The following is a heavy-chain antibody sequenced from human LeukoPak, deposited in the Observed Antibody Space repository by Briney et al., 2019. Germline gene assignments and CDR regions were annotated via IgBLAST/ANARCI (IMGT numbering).Heavy chain of an antibody. Sequence: PGGSLRLSCAASGFTFSSYGMHWVRQAPGKGLEWVAVIWYDGSNKYYADSVKGRFTISRDNSKNTLYLQMNSLRAEDTAVYYCARDRSSSAADYWGQGTLVTVSS. V-gene: IGHV3-33*01. CDR1: GFTFSSYG. D-gene: IGHD6-19*01. CDR2: IWYDGSNK. CDR3: ARDRSSSAADY. J-gene: IGHJ4*02.